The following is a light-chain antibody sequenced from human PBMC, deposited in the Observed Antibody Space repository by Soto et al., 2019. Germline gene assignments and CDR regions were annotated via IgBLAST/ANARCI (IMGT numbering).Light chain of an antibody. CDR2: DVN. Sequence: QSVLTQPPSASGSPGQSVTISCTGTSSDVGAYIFVSWYQQHPGKAPKLMVYDVNRRPPGVPDRFFGSKSGNTASLTVSGLQAEDEADYYCVSFAGGTYVFGTGTKVTRP. J-gene: IGLJ1*01. V-gene: IGLV2-8*01. CDR3: VSFAGGTYV. CDR1: SSDVGAYIF.